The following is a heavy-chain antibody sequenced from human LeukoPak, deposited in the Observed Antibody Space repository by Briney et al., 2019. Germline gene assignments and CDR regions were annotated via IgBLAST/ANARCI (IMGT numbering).Heavy chain of an antibody. CDR2: IFYSGNT. CDR3: ARLYYDSSGYFYTGYYFDY. CDR1: GGSVSSSNFY. D-gene: IGHD3-22*01. J-gene: IGHJ4*02. V-gene: IGHV4-39*01. Sequence: PSETLSLTCTVSGGSVSSSNFYWGWIRQPPGKGLEYIGSIFYSGNTYFSPSLKSRVTISVDTSKNQFSLKLSSVTAADTAVYYCARLYYDSSGYFYTGYYFDYWGQGTLVTVSS.